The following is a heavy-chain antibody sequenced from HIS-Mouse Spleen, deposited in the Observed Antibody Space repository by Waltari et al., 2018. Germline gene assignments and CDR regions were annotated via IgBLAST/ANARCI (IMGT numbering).Heavy chain of an antibody. CDR1: GGSFSGYY. CDR2: INHSGNT. J-gene: IGHJ3*02. V-gene: IGHV4-34*01. Sequence: QVQLQQWGAGLLKPSETLSLTCAVYGGSFSGYYWSWIRQPPGKGLEWIGEINHSGNTNYNPSLKSRVTISVDTSKNQFSLKLSSVTAADTAVYYCARGQGWGIDAFDIWGQGTMVTVSS. CDR3: ARGQGWGIDAFDI. D-gene: IGHD3-16*01.